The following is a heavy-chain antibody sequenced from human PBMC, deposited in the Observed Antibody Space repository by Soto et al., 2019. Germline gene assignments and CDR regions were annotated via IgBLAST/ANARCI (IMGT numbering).Heavy chain of an antibody. CDR3: VTQWGVTTAWYFDL. Sequence: QAQLVESGGGVVQPGRSLRLSCVASGLTFSSYSMHWVRQAPGEGLEWVAVMWYDGSKKYYTEPVKGRFTISRDNSKNTLYLQMDSLRAEDTAVYYCVTQWGVTTAWYFDLWGRGTLVTVSS. V-gene: IGHV3-33*08. D-gene: IGHD4-17*01. J-gene: IGHJ2*01. CDR2: MWYDGSKK. CDR1: GLTFSSYS.